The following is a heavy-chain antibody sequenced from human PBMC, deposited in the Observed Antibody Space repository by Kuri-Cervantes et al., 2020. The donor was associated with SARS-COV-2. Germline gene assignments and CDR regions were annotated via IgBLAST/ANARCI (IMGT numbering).Heavy chain of an antibody. D-gene: IGHD4-17*01. Sequence: GGSLRLSCAASGFTFSGYAMSWVRQAPGKGLEWVSAISGSGGSTYYADSVKGRFTISRDNSKNTLYLQMNSLRAEDTAVYYCAKYLWNYGDFFYYGMDVWGQGTTVTVSS. CDR1: GFTFSGYA. CDR3: AKYLWNYGDFFYYGMDV. J-gene: IGHJ6*02. CDR2: ISGSGGST. V-gene: IGHV3-23*01.